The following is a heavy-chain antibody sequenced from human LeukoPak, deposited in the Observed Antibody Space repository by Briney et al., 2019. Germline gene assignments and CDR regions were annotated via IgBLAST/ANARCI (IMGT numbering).Heavy chain of an antibody. CDR2: ISDDGRRK. V-gene: IGHV3-30*18. D-gene: IGHD4-17*01. Sequence: GGSLRLSCAASGFSFISYGMHWVRQAPAKGLEWVGVISDDGRRKDYADSVKGRFTISRDNSKDTLYLQMNSLRAEDRAVYYCAKRPSDYGDYVSYFDYWGQGTLVTVSS. J-gene: IGHJ4*02. CDR1: GFSFISYG. CDR3: AKRPSDYGDYVSYFDY.